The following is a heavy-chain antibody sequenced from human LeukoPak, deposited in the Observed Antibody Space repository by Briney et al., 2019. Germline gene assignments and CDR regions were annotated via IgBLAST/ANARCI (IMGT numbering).Heavy chain of an antibody. J-gene: IGHJ4*02. D-gene: IGHD4-11*01. CDR1: AFTFCGYT. CDR2: ISYDGRKK. CDR3: ARGGEMTTVALIDF. Sequence: PGRSLRLSSAASAFTFCGYTMHWVPQAPGKGLEWVAGISYDGRKKYYAHSVKGRFTISRDTSKNTLYLQMKRLRAADTAVYHWARGGEMTTVALIDFWGQGTLVTVSS. V-gene: IGHV3-30*04.